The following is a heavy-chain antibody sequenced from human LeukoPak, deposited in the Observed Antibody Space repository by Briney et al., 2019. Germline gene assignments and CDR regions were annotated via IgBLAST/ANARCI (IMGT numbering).Heavy chain of an antibody. CDR2: IYHSGST. J-gene: IGHJ4*02. CDR3: ARVAHYYDSKSFDY. CDR1: GGSISSGGYS. D-gene: IGHD3-22*01. V-gene: IGHV4-30-2*01. Sequence: PSQTLSLTCAVSGGSISSGGYSWSWIRQPPGKGLEWIGYIYHSGSTYYNPSLKSRVTISVDRSKNQFSLKLSSVTAADTAVYYCARVAHYYDSKSFDYWGPGTLVTVSS.